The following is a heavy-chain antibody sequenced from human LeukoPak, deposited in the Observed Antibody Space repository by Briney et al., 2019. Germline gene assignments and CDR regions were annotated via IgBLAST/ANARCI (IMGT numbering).Heavy chain of an antibody. CDR1: GGSISSYY. V-gene: IGHV4-59*01. D-gene: IGHD5-18*01. Sequence: SETLSLTCTVSGGSISSYYWSWIRQPPGKGLEWIGYIYYSGSTNYNPSLKSRVTISVDTSKNQFSLKLSSVTAADTAVYYCARDRRGGYSYSYYYYYGMDVWGQGTTVTVSS. CDR2: IYYSGST. CDR3: ARDRRGGYSYSYYYYYGMDV. J-gene: IGHJ6*02.